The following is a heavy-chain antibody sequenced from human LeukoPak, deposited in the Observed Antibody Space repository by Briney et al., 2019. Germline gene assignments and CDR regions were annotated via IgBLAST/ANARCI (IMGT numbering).Heavy chain of an antibody. CDR2: ISAYNGNT. V-gene: IGHV1-18*01. CDR3: ARLHPVPTSSTPRFDP. J-gene: IGHJ5*02. D-gene: IGHD2-2*01. Sequence: ASVKVSCKASGYTFTSYGISWVRQAPGQGLEWMGWISAYNGNTNYAQKLQGRVTMTTDTSTSTAYMELRSLRSDDTAVYYCARLHPVPTSSTPRFDPWGQGTLVTVSS. CDR1: GYTFTSYG.